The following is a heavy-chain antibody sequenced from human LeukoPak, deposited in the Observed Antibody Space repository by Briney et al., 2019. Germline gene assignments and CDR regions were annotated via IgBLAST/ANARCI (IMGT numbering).Heavy chain of an antibody. V-gene: IGHV4-39*07. CDR2: VYSNGNT. J-gene: IGHJ4*02. D-gene: IGHD4-17*01. CDR1: GGSISSTGHY. Sequence: SETLSLTCSVSGGSISSTGHYWGWIRQSPEKGLDWIGSVYSNGNTYYNPSVKSRVTMSVDTSKNQFSLKLTSMTAAETAVYYCARSATVTTGYFDYWGQGALVTVSS. CDR3: ARSATVTTGYFDY.